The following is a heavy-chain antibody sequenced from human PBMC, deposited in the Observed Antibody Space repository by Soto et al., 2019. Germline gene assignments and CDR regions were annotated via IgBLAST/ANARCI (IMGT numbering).Heavy chain of an antibody. CDR3: ARDVGGGPLRITIFGEVIPFDH. V-gene: IGHV1-18*01. CDR2: ISVYNGNT. J-gene: IGHJ4*02. Sequence: ASVKVSCKASGYIFTSYGISWVRQAPGQGLEWMGWISVYNGNTNYAQKFHDRVTMTTDTSTSTAYMELRSLGSDDTAVYFCARDVGGGPLRITIFGEVIPFDHWGQGTLVTVSS. D-gene: IGHD3-3*01. CDR1: GYIFTSYG.